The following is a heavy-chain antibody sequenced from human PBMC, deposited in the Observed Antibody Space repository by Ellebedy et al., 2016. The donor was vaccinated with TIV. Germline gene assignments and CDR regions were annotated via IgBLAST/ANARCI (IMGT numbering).Heavy chain of an antibody. Sequence: GESLKISXAASGFTFSSYSMNWVRQAPGKGLEWVSSISSSSSYIYYADSVKGRFTISRDNAKNSLYLQMNSLRAEDTAVYYCARDRMANWFDPWGQGTLVTVSS. D-gene: IGHD5-24*01. CDR3: ARDRMANWFDP. CDR2: ISSSSSYI. J-gene: IGHJ5*02. V-gene: IGHV3-21*01. CDR1: GFTFSSYS.